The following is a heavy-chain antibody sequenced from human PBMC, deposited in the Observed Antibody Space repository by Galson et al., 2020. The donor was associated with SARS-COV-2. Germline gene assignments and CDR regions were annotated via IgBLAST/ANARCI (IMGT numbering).Heavy chain of an antibody. J-gene: IGHJ4*02. CDR2: ISYDGSNK. CDR1: GFTFSSYG. Sequence: GESLKISCAASGFTFSSYGMHWVRQAPGKGLEWVAVISYDGSNKYYADSVKGRFTISRDNSKNTLYLQMNSLRAEDTAVYYCWGWITMVLGDPGYWGQGTLVTVSS. V-gene: IGHV3-30*03. CDR3: WGWITMVLGDPGY. D-gene: IGHD3-10*01.